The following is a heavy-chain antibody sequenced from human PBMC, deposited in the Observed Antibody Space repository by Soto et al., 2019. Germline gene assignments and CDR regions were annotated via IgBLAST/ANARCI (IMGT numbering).Heavy chain of an antibody. D-gene: IGHD3-22*01. J-gene: IGHJ3*02. Sequence: ETLSLTCTVSGGSISSYYWSWIRQPAGKGLEWIGRIYTSGSTNYNPSLKSRVTMSVDTSKNQFSLKLSSVTAADTAVYYCARATYYYDSSGPAGGAFDIWGQGTMVTVSS. V-gene: IGHV4-4*07. CDR3: ARATYYYDSSGPAGGAFDI. CDR2: IYTSGST. CDR1: GGSISSYY.